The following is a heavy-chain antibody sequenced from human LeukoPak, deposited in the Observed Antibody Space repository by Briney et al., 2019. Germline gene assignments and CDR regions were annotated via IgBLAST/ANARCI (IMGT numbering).Heavy chain of an antibody. CDR3: ARDLGSTLGYCSGGSCLSGYYFDY. J-gene: IGHJ4*02. Sequence: SETLSLTCTVSGGSISSSSYYWGWIRQPPGKGLEWIGSIYYSESTYYNPSLKSRVTISVDTSKNQFSLKLSSVTAADTAVYYCARDLGSTLGYCSGGSCLSGYYFDYWGQGTLVTVSS. D-gene: IGHD2-15*01. CDR2: IYYSEST. CDR1: GGSISSSSYY. V-gene: IGHV4-39*07.